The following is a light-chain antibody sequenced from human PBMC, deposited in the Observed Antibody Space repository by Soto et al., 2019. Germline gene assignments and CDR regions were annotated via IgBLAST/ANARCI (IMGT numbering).Light chain of an antibody. Sequence: EIVMTQSPATLSVSPGERVTLSCRASQGVGSTLAWYRQQPGQAPRLLIYDAYIRATGVPARFSGSGSGTEFTLTISSLQSEDFAVYYCQQYGSSPITFGQGTRLEIK. CDR1: QGVGST. CDR3: QQYGSSPIT. J-gene: IGKJ5*01. V-gene: IGKV3-15*01. CDR2: DAY.